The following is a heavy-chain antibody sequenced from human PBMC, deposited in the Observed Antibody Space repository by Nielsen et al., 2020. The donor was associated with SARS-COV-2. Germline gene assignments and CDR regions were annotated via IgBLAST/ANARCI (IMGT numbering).Heavy chain of an antibody. J-gene: IGHJ6*02. V-gene: IGHV3-48*01. CDR1: GFSFNTSS. D-gene: IGHD6-13*01. Sequence: GGSLRLSCVASGFSFNTSSMNWVRQAPGKGLEWVSSISGGSATIYYADSVKGRFTISRDNVKNSLYLQLSSLSAEDTAVYYCARSPFHRSSWYGMDVWGQGTTVTVSS. CDR3: ARSPFHRSSWYGMDV. CDR2: ISGGSATI.